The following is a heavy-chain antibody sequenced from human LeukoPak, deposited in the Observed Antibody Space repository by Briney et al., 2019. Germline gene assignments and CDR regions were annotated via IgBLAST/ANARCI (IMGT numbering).Heavy chain of an antibody. V-gene: IGHV5-51*01. J-gene: IGHJ4*02. CDR1: GYNFPIYW. Sequence: GESLKISCQGSGYNFPIYWIGWVRQMPGQGLEWMGIIYPGDSDSRYRPSFQGQVTISADKSISTAYLQWSSLRASDTAIYYCARSSVAGTPYYFDYWGQGTLVTVSS. D-gene: IGHD6-19*01. CDR2: IYPGDSDS. CDR3: ARSSVAGTPYYFDY.